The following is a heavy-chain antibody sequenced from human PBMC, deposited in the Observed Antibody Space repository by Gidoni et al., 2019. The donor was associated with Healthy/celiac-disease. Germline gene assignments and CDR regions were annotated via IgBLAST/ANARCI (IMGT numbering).Heavy chain of an antibody. D-gene: IGHD6-19*01. CDR3: AKDLAVAGALDY. V-gene: IGHV3-23*01. CDR2: ISGSGGST. Sequence: EVQLLESGGGLVQPGGSLSLSCAASGFTFSSYAMSWVRQAPGKGLEWVSAISGSGGSTYYADSVKGRFTISRDNSKNTLYLQMNSLRAEDTAVYYCAKDLAVAGALDYWGQGTLVTVSS. CDR1: GFTFSSYA. J-gene: IGHJ4*02.